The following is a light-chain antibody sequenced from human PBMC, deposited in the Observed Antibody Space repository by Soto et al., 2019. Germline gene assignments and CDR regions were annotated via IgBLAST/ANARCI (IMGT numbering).Light chain of an antibody. CDR2: EVS. CDR1: SSDIGDYDY. CDR3: NSYATANTRV. Sequence: QSALTQPASVSGSPGQSITISCTGSSSDIGDYDYVSWYQQHPGKAPKVLISEVSNRPSGVSNRFSGSKSGNTASLTISGLQAGDEADYYCNSYATANTRVLGTGTKV. J-gene: IGLJ1*01. V-gene: IGLV2-14*01.